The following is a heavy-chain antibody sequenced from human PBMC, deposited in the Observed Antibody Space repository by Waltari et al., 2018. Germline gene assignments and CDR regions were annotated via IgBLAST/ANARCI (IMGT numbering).Heavy chain of an antibody. J-gene: IGHJ4*02. Sequence: EVQLLESGGGLVQPGGSLRLSCAASGFTFSTYAMRWVRQAPGKGLEWVSIIYSDGRKYYADSVKGRFTISRDNSKNTLYLQMSSLRTEDTAVYYCAKDRAGVAVAGSNWGQGTLVTVSS. D-gene: IGHD6-19*01. CDR1: GFTFSTYA. V-gene: IGHV3-23*03. CDR2: IYSDGRK. CDR3: AKDRAGVAVAGSN.